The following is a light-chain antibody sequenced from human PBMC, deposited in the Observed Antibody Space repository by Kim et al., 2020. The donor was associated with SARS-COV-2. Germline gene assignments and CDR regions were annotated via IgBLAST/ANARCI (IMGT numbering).Light chain of an antibody. Sequence: SPRQTTPPSCRASHSVTPTYLAWYQQKPGQAPRILIYETSRRATGIPDRFSGSGSGTDFTLTISRLEPDDFAVYYCQQYADSPPFPFGQGTKLEI. CDR2: ETS. V-gene: IGKV3-20*01. J-gene: IGKJ2*01. CDR1: HSVTPTY. CDR3: QQYADSPPFP.